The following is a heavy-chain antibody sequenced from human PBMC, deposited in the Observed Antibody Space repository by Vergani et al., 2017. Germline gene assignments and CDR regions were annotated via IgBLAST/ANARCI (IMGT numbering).Heavy chain of an antibody. V-gene: IGHV3-30*03. D-gene: IGHD7-27*01. CDR3: ARGRVNWGLAY. J-gene: IGHJ4*02. CDR2: ISYDGSNK. CDR1: GFTFSSYG. Sequence: QVQLVESGGGVVQPGRSLRLSCAASGFTFSSYGMHWVRQAPGKGLEWVAVISYDGSNKYYADSVKGRFTISRDNSKNTLYLQMNSLRAEDTALYYCARGRVNWGLAYWGQGTLVTVSS.